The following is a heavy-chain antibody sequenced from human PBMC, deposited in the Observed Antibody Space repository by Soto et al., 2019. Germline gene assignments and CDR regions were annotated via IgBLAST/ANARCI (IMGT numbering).Heavy chain of an antibody. Sequence: SETLSLTCTFSGGSISTSSNYYWAWIRQPPGKGPEWIGSIYYSGSPYYNPSLKSRVTISVDTSNNQFSLKLISVTAADTAVYYCTRHREGSSGSGTYYNPFDSWGQGTLVTVSS. V-gene: IGHV4-39*01. D-gene: IGHD3-10*01. J-gene: IGHJ4*02. CDR1: GGSISTSSNYY. CDR2: IYYSGSP. CDR3: TRHREGSSGSGTYYNPFDS.